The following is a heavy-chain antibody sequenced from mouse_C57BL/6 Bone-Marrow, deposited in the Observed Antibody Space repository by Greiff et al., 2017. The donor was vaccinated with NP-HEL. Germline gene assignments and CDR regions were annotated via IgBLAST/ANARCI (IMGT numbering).Heavy chain of an antibody. V-gene: IGHV1-81*01. J-gene: IGHJ2*01. CDR2: IYPRSGNT. D-gene: IGHD2-4*01. Sequence: QVQLQQSGAELARPGASVKLSCKASGYTFTSYGISWVKQRTGQGLEWIGEIYPRSGNTYYNEKFKGKATLTADKSSSTAYMELRSLTSEDTAVYFCAREEIYYDYDFDYWGQGTTLTVSS. CDR3: AREEIYYDYDFDY. CDR1: GYTFTSYG.